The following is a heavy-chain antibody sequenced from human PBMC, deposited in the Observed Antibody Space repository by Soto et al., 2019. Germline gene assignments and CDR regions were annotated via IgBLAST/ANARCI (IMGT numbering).Heavy chain of an antibody. CDR1: GYTFTTYG. V-gene: IGHV1-18*01. Sequence: ASVKVSCKASGYTFTTYGISWVRQAPGQGLEWMGWIGAYNGNTNYAQKLQGRVTMTTDTSTSTAYMELRSLRSDDTAVYYCARDPVAGTYFDYWGQRTLVTVSS. D-gene: IGHD6-19*01. CDR3: ARDPVAGTYFDY. J-gene: IGHJ4*02. CDR2: IGAYNGNT.